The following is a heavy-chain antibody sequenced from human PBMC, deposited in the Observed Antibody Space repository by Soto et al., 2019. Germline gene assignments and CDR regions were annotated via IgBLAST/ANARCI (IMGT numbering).Heavy chain of an antibody. CDR2: IKSKTDGGTT. CDR3: TTDHQVVRGVWDYSRPSDY. CDR1: GFTFSNAW. V-gene: IGHV3-15*01. D-gene: IGHD3-10*01. Sequence: GGSLRLSCAASGFTFSNAWMSWVRQAPGKGLEWVGRIKSKTDGGTTDYAAPVKGRFTISRDDSKNTLYLQMNSLKTEDTAVYYCTTDHQVVRGVWDYSRPSDYWGQGTLVTVSS. J-gene: IGHJ4*02.